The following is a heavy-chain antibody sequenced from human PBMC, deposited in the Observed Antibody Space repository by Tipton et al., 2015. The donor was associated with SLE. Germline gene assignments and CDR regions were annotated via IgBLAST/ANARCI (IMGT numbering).Heavy chain of an antibody. Sequence: QLVQSGVEVKKPGASVTVSCKASGYTFTTSGISWVRQAPGQGLEWLGWISAYNGNRNYARNLQDRVTLTTDTSTRTAYMELRSLRSDDTSLYYCARDRPYYYDSSGYDFHDAFDVWGQGTMVTVSS. D-gene: IGHD3-22*01. CDR3: ARDRPYYYDSSGYDFHDAFDV. V-gene: IGHV1-18*01. CDR2: ISAYNGNR. J-gene: IGHJ3*01. CDR1: GYTFTTSG.